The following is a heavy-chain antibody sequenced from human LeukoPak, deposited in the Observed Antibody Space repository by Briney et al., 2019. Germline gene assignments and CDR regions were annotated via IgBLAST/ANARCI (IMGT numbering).Heavy chain of an antibody. J-gene: IGHJ5*02. CDR3: ARADSSGWYWFDP. Sequence: PGGSLRLSCAASGFTFSSYSMNWVRQAPGKGLEWASSISSSSSYIYYADSVKGRFTISRDNAKNSLYLQMNSLRAEDTAVYYCARADSSGWYWFDPWGQGTLVTVSS. D-gene: IGHD6-19*01. V-gene: IGHV3-21*01. CDR2: ISSSSSYI. CDR1: GFTFSSYS.